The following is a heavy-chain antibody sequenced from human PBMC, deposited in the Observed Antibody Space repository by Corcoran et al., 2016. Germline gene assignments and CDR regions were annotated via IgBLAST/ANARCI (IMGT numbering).Heavy chain of an antibody. V-gene: IGHV1-3*01. CDR1: GYTFTSYA. CDR3: VRARGGSGSYDHGNWFDP. D-gene: IGHD3-10*01. CDR2: INAGNGNT. Sequence: QVQLVQSGAEVKKPGASVKVSCKASGYTFTSYAMHWVRQAPGQRLEWMGWINAGNGNTKYSQKFQGRVTITRDTSASTAYMELSSLRSEDTAVYYCVRARGGSGSYDHGNWFDPWGQGTLVTVSS. J-gene: IGHJ5*02.